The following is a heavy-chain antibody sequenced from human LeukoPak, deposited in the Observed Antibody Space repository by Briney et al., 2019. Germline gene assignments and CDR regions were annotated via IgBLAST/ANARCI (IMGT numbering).Heavy chain of an antibody. CDR2: ISGSDGST. Sequence: GGSLRLSCAAPGFTISNYAMSWVRQAPGKGLEWVSAISGSDGSTYYADSVKGRFTISRDNSKNTLYLQMNSLRAEDTAVYYCAKVANWVSYWYFDLWGRGTLDTVSS. D-gene: IGHD7-27*01. J-gene: IGHJ2*01. CDR1: GFTISNYA. V-gene: IGHV3-23*01. CDR3: AKVANWVSYWYFDL.